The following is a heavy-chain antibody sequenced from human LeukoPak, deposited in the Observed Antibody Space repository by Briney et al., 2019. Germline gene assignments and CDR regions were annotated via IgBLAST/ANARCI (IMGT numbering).Heavy chain of an antibody. CDR2: IKSKTDGGTT. Sequence: GGSLRLSCAASGFSFSNAWMSLVRQAPGKGLEWVGRIKSKTDGGTTDYAAPVKGRFTISRDDSKNTLYLQMNSLKTEDTAVYYCTTSYYYGSGSYYNGWGQGTLVTVSS. D-gene: IGHD3-10*01. CDR1: GFSFSNAW. J-gene: IGHJ4*02. CDR3: TTSYYYGSGSYYNG. V-gene: IGHV3-15*01.